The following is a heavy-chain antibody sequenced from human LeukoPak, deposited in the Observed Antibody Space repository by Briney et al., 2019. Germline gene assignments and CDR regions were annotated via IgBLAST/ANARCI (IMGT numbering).Heavy chain of an antibody. CDR3: ARHVVAVGFDY. Sequence: GGSLRLSCAASGFTFSSYTLNWVRQAPGEGLEWVSHISSSSSTIYYADSVKGRFTISRDNAKNSLYLQMNSLRTEDTAVYYCARHVVAVGFDYWGQGTLVTVSS. J-gene: IGHJ4*02. CDR1: GFTFSSYT. CDR2: ISSSSSTI. D-gene: IGHD3-22*01. V-gene: IGHV3-48*01.